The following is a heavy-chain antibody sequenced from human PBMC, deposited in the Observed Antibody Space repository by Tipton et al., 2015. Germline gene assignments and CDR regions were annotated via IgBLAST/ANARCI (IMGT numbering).Heavy chain of an antibody. CDR1: GFTFSSYE. Sequence: GSLRLSCAASGFTFSSYEMKWVRQAPGKGLEWVSGISGSGGSTYYADSVKGRFTISRDSSKNTLYLQMNSLRAEDTAVYYCAKDDSDYGWYFDLWGRGTLVTVSS. CDR2: ISGSGGST. V-gene: IGHV3-23*01. CDR3: AKDDSDYGWYFDL. J-gene: IGHJ2*01. D-gene: IGHD4-17*01.